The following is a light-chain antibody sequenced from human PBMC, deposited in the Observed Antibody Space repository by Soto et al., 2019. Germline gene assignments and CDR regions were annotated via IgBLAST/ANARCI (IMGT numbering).Light chain of an antibody. J-gene: IGKJ3*01. CDR3: QQYGKSRFN. CDR1: QSVSSNY. CDR2: GAS. V-gene: IGKV3-20*01. Sequence: EIVLTQSPGTLSLSPGERATLSCRASQSVSSNYLAWYQQKPGQAPRLLIYGASSRATGIPDRFSGSGSGKDFTLTISRLEPEDLAVYYCQQYGKSRFNFSPGTTVDIK.